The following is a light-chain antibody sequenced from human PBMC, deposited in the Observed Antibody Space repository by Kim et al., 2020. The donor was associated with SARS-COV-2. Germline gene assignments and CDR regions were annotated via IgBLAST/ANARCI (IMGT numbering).Light chain of an antibody. J-gene: IGLJ3*02. CDR2: QDS. CDR1: KLGDKY. Sequence: SYELTQPPSVSVSPGQTASITCSGDKLGDKYACWYQQKPGQYPVLVIYQDSKRPSGIPERFSGSNSGNTATLTISGTQAMDEADYYCQAWDSSTFYVFGGGTQLTVL. V-gene: IGLV3-1*01. CDR3: QAWDSSTFYV.